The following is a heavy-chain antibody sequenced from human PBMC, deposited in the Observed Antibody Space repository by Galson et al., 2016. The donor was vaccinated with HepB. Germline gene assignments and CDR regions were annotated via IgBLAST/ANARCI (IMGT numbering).Heavy chain of an antibody. Sequence: SLRLSCAASGFTFDDYAMHWVRQAPGKGLEWVSGISWNSGSIGYADSVKGRFTISRDNAKNSLYLQMNSLRAEDTAVYYCARDLGYYRFDFWGQGTLVTVSS. V-gene: IGHV3-9*01. CDR1: GFTFDDYA. D-gene: IGHD3-3*01. CDR3: ARDLGYYRFDF. CDR2: ISWNSGSI. J-gene: IGHJ4*02.